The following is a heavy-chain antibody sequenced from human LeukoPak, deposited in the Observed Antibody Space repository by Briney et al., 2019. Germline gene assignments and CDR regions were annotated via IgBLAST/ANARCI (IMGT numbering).Heavy chain of an antibody. D-gene: IGHD3-22*01. CDR2: IYYSGST. V-gene: IGHV4-31*03. CDR1: GGSISSGGYY. CDR3: ARGKYYYDSSGYWPLTFDY. J-gene: IGHJ4*02. Sequence: PSETLSLTCTVSGGSISSGGYYWSWIRRHPGKGLEWIGYIYYSGSTYYNPSLKSRVTISVDTSKNQFSLKLSSVTAADTAVYYCARGKYYYDSSGYWPLTFDYWGQGTLVTVSS.